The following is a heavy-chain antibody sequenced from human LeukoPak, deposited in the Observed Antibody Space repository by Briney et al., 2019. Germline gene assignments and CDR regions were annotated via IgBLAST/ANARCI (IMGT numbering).Heavy chain of an antibody. CDR2: IIPIFGTA. D-gene: IGHD3-22*01. Sequence: ASVKVSCKASGGTFSSYAISWVRQAPGQGLEWMGGIIPIFGTANYAQKFQGRVTITADESMSTAYTELSSLRSEDTAVYYCARGWDYYDSSGYYGNFDYWGQGTLVTVSS. CDR1: GGTFSSYA. J-gene: IGHJ4*02. CDR3: ARGWDYYDSSGYYGNFDY. V-gene: IGHV1-69*13.